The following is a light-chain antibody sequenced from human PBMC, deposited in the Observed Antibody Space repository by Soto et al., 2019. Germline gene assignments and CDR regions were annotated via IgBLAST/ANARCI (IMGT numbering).Light chain of an antibody. CDR1: QSITTY. CDR2: AAS. V-gene: IGKV1-39*01. J-gene: IGKJ1*01. CDR3: QQSYSTPWT. Sequence: DIQMTQSPSSLSASVGDRVTITCRASQSITTYLNLYQQKPGKALKLLIYAASSLESGVTSTLRGSGSGTNFTLTISSLQPEDFATYYCQQSYSTPWTFGQGTKVEIK.